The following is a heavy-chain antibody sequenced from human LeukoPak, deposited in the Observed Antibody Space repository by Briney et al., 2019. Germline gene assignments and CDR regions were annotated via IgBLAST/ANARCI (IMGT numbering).Heavy chain of an antibody. J-gene: IGHJ5*02. CDR1: GFTFTSYA. Sequence: PGGSLRLSCAASGFTFTSYAMTWVRQAPGKGLEWVSAISGSGGTTYYADSVKGRFTISRDNSKNTLYLQMSSLRAEDTAVYYCAKMGRYCSGGSCYLEPNWFDPWGQGTLVTVSS. D-gene: IGHD2-15*01. V-gene: IGHV3-23*01. CDR3: AKMGRYCSGGSCYLEPNWFDP. CDR2: ISGSGGTT.